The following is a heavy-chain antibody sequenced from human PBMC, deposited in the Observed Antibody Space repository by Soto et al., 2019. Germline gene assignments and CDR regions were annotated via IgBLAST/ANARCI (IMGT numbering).Heavy chain of an antibody. J-gene: IGHJ4*02. CDR1: GFTFSDYY. V-gene: IGHV3-11*06. D-gene: IGHD3-22*01. CDR3: ARERSYYDSSGPEDY. Sequence: PGGSLRLSCAASGFTFSDYYMSWIRQAPGKGLEWVSYISSSSSYTNYADSVKGRFTISRDNAKNSLYLQMNSLRAEDTAVYYCARERSYYDSSGPEDYWRQGTLATVS. CDR2: ISSSSSYT.